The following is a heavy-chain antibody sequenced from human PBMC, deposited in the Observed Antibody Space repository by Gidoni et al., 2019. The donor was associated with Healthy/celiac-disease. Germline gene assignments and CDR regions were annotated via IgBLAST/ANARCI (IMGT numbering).Heavy chain of an antibody. CDR3: AHSDPGHYYDSSGYHAFDI. Sequence: QITLKEAGPKLGKPTKTLTRTCTFSGVSLSTRGVGGGWIRQHPGKALEWLALIYWDDDKRYSPSLKSRLTITKDTSKNQVVLTMSNMDPVDTATYYCAHSDPGHYYDSSGYHAFDIWGQGTMVTVSS. CDR2: IYWDDDK. V-gene: IGHV2-5*02. CDR1: GVSLSTRGVG. D-gene: IGHD3-22*01. J-gene: IGHJ3*02.